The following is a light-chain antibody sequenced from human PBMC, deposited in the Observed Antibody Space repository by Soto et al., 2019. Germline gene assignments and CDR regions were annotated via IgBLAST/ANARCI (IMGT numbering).Light chain of an antibody. Sequence: QSVLTQPPSVSGAPGQRVTISCTGSSSSIGAGYDVHWYQQLPETAPKLLIYGNSNRPSGVPDRFSGSKSGTSASLAITGLQAEDEADYYCQSYDSSLSGSGVFGGGTKLTVL. CDR2: GNS. CDR3: QSYDSSLSGSGV. CDR1: SSSIGAGYD. J-gene: IGLJ2*01. V-gene: IGLV1-40*01.